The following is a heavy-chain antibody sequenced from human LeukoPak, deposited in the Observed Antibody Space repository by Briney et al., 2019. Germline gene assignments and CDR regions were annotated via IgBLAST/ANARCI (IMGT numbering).Heavy chain of an antibody. J-gene: IGHJ4*02. V-gene: IGHV3-23*01. CDR2: TNSGGGST. CDR1: GFTFSSHA. D-gene: IGHD5-12*01. CDR3: AKRLEVVATTIDY. Sequence: GGSLRLSCAASGFTFSSHAMNWVRQAPGKGLEWVSGTNSGGGSTYYADSVKGRFTISRDNSKNTLYLQMNSLRGEDTAVYYCAKRLEVVATTIDYWGQGTLVTVSS.